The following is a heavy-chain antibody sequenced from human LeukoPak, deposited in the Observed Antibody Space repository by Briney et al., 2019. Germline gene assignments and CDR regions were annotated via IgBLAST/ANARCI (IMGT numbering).Heavy chain of an antibody. V-gene: IGHV4-59*01. Sequence: PSETLSLTCTVSGVSISNYYWSWLRQPPGKGLEWIGLVYDSGSTNYNPSLRRLVTISVDTSRNPFSLKLSSVTGADTAVYFCARDYRGFTPGWFDDWGQGTLVTVSS. D-gene: IGHD3-16*02. J-gene: IGHJ4*02. CDR2: VYDSGST. CDR3: ARDYRGFTPGWFDD. CDR1: GVSISNYY.